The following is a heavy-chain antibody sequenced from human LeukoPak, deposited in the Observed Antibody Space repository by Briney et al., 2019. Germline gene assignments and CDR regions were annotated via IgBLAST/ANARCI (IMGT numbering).Heavy chain of an antibody. CDR2: IYPGDSDT. Sequence: GESLKISCKGSGYSFTSYWVGWVRQMPGKGLAWMGIIYPGDSDTRYSPSFQGQVTISADKSISTAYLQWSSLKASDTAMYYCARELTYYYDSSGYYFDYWGQGTLVTVSS. V-gene: IGHV5-51*01. J-gene: IGHJ4*02. CDR3: ARELTYYYDSSGYYFDY. CDR1: GYSFTSYW. D-gene: IGHD3-22*01.